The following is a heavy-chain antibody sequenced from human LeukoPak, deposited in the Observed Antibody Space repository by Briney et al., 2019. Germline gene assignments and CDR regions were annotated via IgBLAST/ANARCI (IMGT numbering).Heavy chain of an antibody. CDR3: ASDTVTTIH. J-gene: IGHJ4*02. CDR1: GGSISSGSYY. D-gene: IGHD4-17*01. CDR2: IYTSGST. V-gene: IGHV4-61*02. Sequence: SETLSLTCTVSGGSISSGSYYWSWIRQPAGKGLEWIGRIYTSGSTNYNPSLKSRVTISVDTSKNQFSLKLSSVTAADTAVYYCASDTVTTIHWGQGTLVTVSS.